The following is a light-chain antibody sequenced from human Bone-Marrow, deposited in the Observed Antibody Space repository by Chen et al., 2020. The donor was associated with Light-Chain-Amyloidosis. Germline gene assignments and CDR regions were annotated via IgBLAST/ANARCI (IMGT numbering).Light chain of an antibody. CDR3: QQANSFPLT. J-gene: IGKJ4*01. CDR1: QGVSGR. V-gene: IGKV1-12*01. CDR2: SAS. Sequence: DIQMTQPPSSVSASGGERVTITGPPSQGVSGRLAWFQQKPGKAPKLLIFSASTLHSGTPSRFSGSGSGTDFTLTISSLQPEDFATYYCQQANSFPLTFGGGTTVEIK.